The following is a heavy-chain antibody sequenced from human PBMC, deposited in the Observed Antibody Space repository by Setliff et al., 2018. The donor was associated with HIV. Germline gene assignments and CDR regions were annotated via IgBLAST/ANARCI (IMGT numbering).Heavy chain of an antibody. CDR1: GGSFSGYY. J-gene: IGHJ6*03. D-gene: IGHD2-8*02. CDR2: IDASANT. CDR3: ARVSITYWYSIPRDYYYYMDV. Sequence: PSETLSLTCAVYGGSFSGYYWSWIRQPPGKGLEWIGCIDASANTYYIPSLKSRATISVDTSKNQFSLKLSSVTAADTAVYYCARVSITYWYSIPRDYYYYMDVWGEGTTVTVSS. V-gene: IGHV4-34*01.